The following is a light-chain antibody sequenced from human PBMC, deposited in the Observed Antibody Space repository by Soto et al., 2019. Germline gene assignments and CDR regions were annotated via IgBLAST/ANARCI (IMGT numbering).Light chain of an antibody. V-gene: IGLV2-14*03. CDR2: DVS. Sequence: QSALTQPASVSGSPGQSITISCTGTSSDVGGYNSVSWYQHHPGKAPKLMIYDVSNRSSGVSSRFSGSKSDNTASLTISGLQAEDEADYYCKSYTSRSTYVFGTGTKAPVL. J-gene: IGLJ1*01. CDR1: SSDVGGYNS. CDR3: KSYTSRSTYV.